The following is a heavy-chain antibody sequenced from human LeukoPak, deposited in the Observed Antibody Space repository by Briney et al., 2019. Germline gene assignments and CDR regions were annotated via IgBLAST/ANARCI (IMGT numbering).Heavy chain of an antibody. CDR2: IQYDETEI. Sequence: GGSLRLSCTASGFTFKTSGMHWVRQAPGKGLEWVGFIQYDETEIYSADSVKGRFTFSRDNFKSALYLQMNSLRAEDSAVYYCARESGATKIGQLLNYWGQGTLVSVSS. V-gene: IGHV3-30*02. CDR3: ARESGATKIGQLLNY. J-gene: IGHJ4*02. D-gene: IGHD3-10*01. CDR1: GFTFKTSG.